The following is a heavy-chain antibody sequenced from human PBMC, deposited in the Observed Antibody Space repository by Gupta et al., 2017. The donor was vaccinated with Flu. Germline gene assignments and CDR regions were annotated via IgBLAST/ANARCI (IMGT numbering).Heavy chain of an antibody. CDR2: INPNSGGT. CDR3: ARVGRDLWGSGYEVFDY. CDR1: GYTFTGYY. D-gene: IGHD5-12*01. V-gene: IGHV1-2*02. Sequence: QVQLVQSGAEVKKPGASVKVSCKASGYTFTGYYMHWVRQAPGQGLEWMGWINPNSGGTNYAQKFQGRVTMTRDTSISTAYMELSRLRSDDTAVYYCARVGRDLWGSGYEVFDYWGQGTLVTVSS. J-gene: IGHJ4*02.